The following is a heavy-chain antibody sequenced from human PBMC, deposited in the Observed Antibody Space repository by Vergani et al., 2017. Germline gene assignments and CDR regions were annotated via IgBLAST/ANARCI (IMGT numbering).Heavy chain of an antibody. CDR3: AREIMTAVGTRLSYFDY. D-gene: IGHD6-13*01. CDR1: GYTFTTFA. V-gene: IGHV1-3*01. CDR2: INPGNGNI. Sequence: QVQLVQSGAEVKKPGASVKVSCKASGYTFTTFALHWVRQAPGQRLEWMAWINPGNGNIKYSQKFQGRVTITRDTSASTAYMELSSLRSEDTAVYYCAREIMTAVGTRLSYFDYWGQGTLVTVSS. J-gene: IGHJ4*02.